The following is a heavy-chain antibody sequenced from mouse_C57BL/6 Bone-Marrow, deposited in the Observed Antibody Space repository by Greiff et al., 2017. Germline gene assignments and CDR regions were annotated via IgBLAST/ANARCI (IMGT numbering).Heavy chain of an antibody. V-gene: IGHV1-69*01. CDR3: ARGSYEWYFDV. Sequence: VQLQQPGAELVMPGASVKLSCKSSGYTFTSYWMHWVKQRPGQGLEWIGEIDPSDSYTNYNQKFKGKSTLTVDKSSSTAYVQLSSLTSEDSAVYYCARGSYEWYFDVWGTGTAVTVSA. J-gene: IGHJ1*03. CDR1: GYTFTSYW. CDR2: IDPSDSYT. D-gene: IGHD1-1*02.